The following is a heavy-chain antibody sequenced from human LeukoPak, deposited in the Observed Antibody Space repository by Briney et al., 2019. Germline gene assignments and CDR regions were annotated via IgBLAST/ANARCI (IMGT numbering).Heavy chain of an antibody. J-gene: IGHJ6*03. CDR3: AKTGSRGGTFRPSYYYYYMDV. V-gene: IGHV3-48*03. CDR1: GFTFSSYE. Sequence: GGSLRLSCAASGFTFSSYEMHWVRQAPGKGLEWVSYISSSDSTIYYADSVKGRFTISRDNSKNTLYLQMNSLRPEDTAVYYCAKTGSRGGTFRPSYYYYYMDVWGEGTTVTISS. D-gene: IGHD3-9*01. CDR2: ISSSDSTI.